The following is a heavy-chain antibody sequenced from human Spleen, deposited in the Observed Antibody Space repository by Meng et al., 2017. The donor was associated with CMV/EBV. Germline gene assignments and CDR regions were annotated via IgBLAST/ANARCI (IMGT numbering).Heavy chain of an antibody. V-gene: IGHV4-34*01. CDR3: ARGLDHAKVGY. Sequence: LTCGVYGAPLTGDYWHWLRQPPGRGLEWIGEIHPSGTITYNPSLMTRVTLSIDTSYTQFSLRLNSVTAADTAVYFCARGLDHAKVGYWGQGTLVTVSS. D-gene: IGHD1-14*01. J-gene: IGHJ4*02. CDR1: GAPLTGDY. CDR2: IHPSGTI.